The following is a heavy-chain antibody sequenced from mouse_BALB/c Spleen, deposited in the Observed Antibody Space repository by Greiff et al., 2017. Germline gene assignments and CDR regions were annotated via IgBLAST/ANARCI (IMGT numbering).Heavy chain of an antibody. Sequence: EVHLVESGGGLVKPGGSLKLSCAASGFTFSDYYMYWVRQTPEKRLEWVATISDGGSYTYYPDSVKGRFTISRDNAKNNLYLQMSSLKSEDTAMYYCARGDVDAMDYWGQGTSVTVSS. CDR3: ARGDVDAMDY. J-gene: IGHJ4*01. CDR1: GFTFSDYY. V-gene: IGHV5-4*02. CDR2: ISDGGSYT.